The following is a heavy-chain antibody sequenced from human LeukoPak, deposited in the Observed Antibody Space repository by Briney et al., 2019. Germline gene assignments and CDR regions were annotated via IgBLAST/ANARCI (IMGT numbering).Heavy chain of an antibody. J-gene: IGHJ6*03. CDR1: GFTVSSNY. Sequence: GGSLRLSCAASGFTVSSNYMSWVRQAPGKGLEWVSVIYSSGSTYYADSVKGRFTISRDNSKNTLYLQMNGLRAEDTAVYYCAMGDVDTATYMDVWGKGTTVTVSS. D-gene: IGHD5-18*01. CDR2: IYSSGST. CDR3: AMGDVDTATYMDV. V-gene: IGHV3-66*02.